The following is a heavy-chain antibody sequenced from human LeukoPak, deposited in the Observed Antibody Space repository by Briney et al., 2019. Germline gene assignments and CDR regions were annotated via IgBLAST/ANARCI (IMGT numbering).Heavy chain of an antibody. V-gene: IGHV3-7*01. Sequence: GGSLRLSCSASGFTFSTYWMSWVRQAPGKGLEWVANMRRDGNEIYYLDSVRGRFTISRDNAKNSLYLQMNSLRAEDTAVYYCARDWSKRYSSKQPGDYWGQGTLVTVSS. CDR2: MRRDGNEI. CDR3: ARDWSKRYSSKQPGDY. J-gene: IGHJ4*02. CDR1: GFTFSTYW. D-gene: IGHD6-13*01.